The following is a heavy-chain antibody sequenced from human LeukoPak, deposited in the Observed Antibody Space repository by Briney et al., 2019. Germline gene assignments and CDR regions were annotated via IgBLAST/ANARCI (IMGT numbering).Heavy chain of an antibody. D-gene: IGHD5-18*01. V-gene: IGHV3-30-3*01. Sequence: PGGSLRLSCAASGFTFSNYAMHWVRQAPGKGLEWVAIISYDGNDKYYTDSVKGRFTISRDKSKNTLYLQMNSLRAEDTAGYYCARDRDTAMGLWGQGTLVTVSS. CDR1: GFTFSNYA. CDR3: ARDRDTAMGL. J-gene: IGHJ4*02. CDR2: ISYDGNDK.